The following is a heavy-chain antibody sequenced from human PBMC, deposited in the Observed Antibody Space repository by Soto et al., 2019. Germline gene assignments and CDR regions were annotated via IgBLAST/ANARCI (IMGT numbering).Heavy chain of an antibody. Sequence: GGSLRLSCAASEFTVSSSYMTWVRQAPGKGLEWVSVIYSGGSTYYADSVRGRSTISRDNSKNTLYLQMNSLRAEDTAVYYCARAPPYCSSTSCPGTFDIWGQGTMVTVSS. D-gene: IGHD2-2*01. V-gene: IGHV3-53*01. J-gene: IGHJ3*02. CDR3: ARAPPYCSSTSCPGTFDI. CDR1: EFTVSSSY. CDR2: IYSGGST.